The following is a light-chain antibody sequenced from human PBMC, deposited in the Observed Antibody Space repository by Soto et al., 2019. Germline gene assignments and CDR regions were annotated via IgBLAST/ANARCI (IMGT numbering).Light chain of an antibody. CDR1: SRDVGSYNL. CDR3: CSYAGSSTVV. J-gene: IGLJ2*01. CDR2: EGS. Sequence: QSVLTQPGSVAGSPGQSVTLSCTGTSRDVGSYNLVSWYQQHPGKAPKLMIYEGSKRPSGVSNRFSGSKSGNTASLTISGLQAEDEADYYCCSYAGSSTVVFGGGTKVTVL. V-gene: IGLV2-23*01.